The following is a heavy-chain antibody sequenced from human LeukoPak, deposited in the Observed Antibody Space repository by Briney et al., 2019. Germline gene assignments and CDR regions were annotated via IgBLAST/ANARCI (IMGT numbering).Heavy chain of an antibody. J-gene: IGHJ4*02. CDR1: GFTFSSYS. D-gene: IGHD7-27*01. Sequence: GGSLRLSCAASGFTFSSYSMNWVRQAPGKGLEWVSSISSSYIYYADSVKGRFTISRDNAKNSLYLQMNSLRAEDTAVYYCARDWGFDYWGQGTLVTVSS. CDR2: ISSSYI. CDR3: ARDWGFDY. V-gene: IGHV3-21*01.